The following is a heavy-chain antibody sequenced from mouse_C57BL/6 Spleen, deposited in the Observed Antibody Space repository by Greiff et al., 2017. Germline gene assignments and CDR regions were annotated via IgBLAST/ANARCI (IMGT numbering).Heavy chain of an antibody. D-gene: IGHD1-1*01. CDR1: GYTFTEYT. CDR3: ARHEEDYYCSSDGYYFDY. Sequence: QVQLQQSGAELVKPGASVKLSCKASGYTFTEYTIHWVKQRSGQGLEWIGWFYPGSGSIKYNEKFKDKATLTADKSSSTVYMELSRLTSADSAVXCCARHEEDYYCSSDGYYFDYWGQGTTLTVSS. V-gene: IGHV1-62-2*01. CDR2: FYPGSGSI. J-gene: IGHJ2*01.